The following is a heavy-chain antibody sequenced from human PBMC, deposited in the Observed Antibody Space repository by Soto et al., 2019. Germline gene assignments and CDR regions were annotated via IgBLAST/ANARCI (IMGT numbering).Heavy chain of an antibody. J-gene: IGHJ5*02. Sequence: QVQLVQSGAEVKKPGASVTISCKATGYTFSSHYLHWVRQAPGQGLEWMGLINPSGGSTDYAQKFQGRVTMTRDTSTSTVYMELSSLRSEDPAVYYCARLNYGGSSAWFDPWGQGTPVTVSS. CDR1: GYTFSSHY. V-gene: IGHV1-46*01. D-gene: IGHD2-15*01. CDR2: INPSGGST. CDR3: ARLNYGGSSAWFDP.